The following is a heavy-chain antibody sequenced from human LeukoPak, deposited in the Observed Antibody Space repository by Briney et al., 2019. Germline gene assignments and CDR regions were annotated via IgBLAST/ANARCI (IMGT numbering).Heavy chain of an antibody. CDR1: GGSISSYY. CDR3: ARLDSGYDSQTYYYYYYGMDV. D-gene: IGHD5-12*01. CDR2: IYYSGST. J-gene: IGHJ6*02. Sequence: SETLSLTCTVSGGSISSYYWSWIRQPPGKGLEWIGYIYYSGSTNYNPSLKSRVTISVDTSKNQFPLKLSSVTAADTAVYYCARLDSGYDSQTYYYYYYGMDVWGQGTTVTVSS. V-gene: IGHV4-59*08.